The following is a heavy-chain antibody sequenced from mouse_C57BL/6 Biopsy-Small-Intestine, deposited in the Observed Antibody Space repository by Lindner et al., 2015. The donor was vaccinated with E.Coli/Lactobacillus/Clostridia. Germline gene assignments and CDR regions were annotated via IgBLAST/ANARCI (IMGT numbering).Heavy chain of an antibody. V-gene: IGHV1-82*01. D-gene: IGHD1-1*01. CDR1: GYAFSSSW. J-gene: IGHJ2*01. CDR2: IYPGDGDT. Sequence: VQLQESGPELVKPGASVKISCKASGYAFSSSWMNWVKQRPGKGLEWIGRIYPGDGDTNYNGRFKGKATLTADGSSSTAYLQLSSLTSEDSAVYFCAAHYYASPRSYFDYWGQGTTLTVSS. CDR3: AAHYYASPRSYFDY.